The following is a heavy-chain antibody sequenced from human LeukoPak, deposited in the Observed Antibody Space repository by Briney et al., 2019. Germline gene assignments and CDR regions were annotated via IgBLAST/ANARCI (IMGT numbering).Heavy chain of an antibody. V-gene: IGHV1-46*01. J-gene: IGHJ4*02. CDR1: GYTFTNYY. D-gene: IGHD2-8*02. Sequence: ASVKVSCKASGYTFTNYYMHWVRQAPGQGLEWMGLINPTGTSTNYAQKFRGRVIMTRDTSTTTVYMELSSLRFEDTAVYYCAREESGGYFDYWGQGTLVTVSS. CDR2: INPTGTST. CDR3: AREESGGYFDY.